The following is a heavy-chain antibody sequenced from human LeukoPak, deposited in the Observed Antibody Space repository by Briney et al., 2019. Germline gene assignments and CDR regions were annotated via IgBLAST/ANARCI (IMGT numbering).Heavy chain of an antibody. D-gene: IGHD1-26*01. J-gene: IGHJ3*02. V-gene: IGHV3-23*01. CDR2: VKGDGIST. CDR3: AKDLEGNYYENYDAFDI. Sequence: LPGGSLRLSCVASGFTFSSYVMSWVRQAPGKGLEWVSRVKGDGISTNYADSVKGRFTISRDNSKNTLYLQMNSLRAEDTAVYYCAKDLEGNYYENYDAFDIWGQGTMVTVSS. CDR1: GFTFSSYV.